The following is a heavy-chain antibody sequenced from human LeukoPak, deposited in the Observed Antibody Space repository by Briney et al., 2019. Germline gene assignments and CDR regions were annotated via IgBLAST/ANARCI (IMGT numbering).Heavy chain of an antibody. CDR1: GFTFSSYA. CDR2: MSGSGGNT. D-gene: IGHD4-11*01. J-gene: IGHJ4*02. Sequence: GGSLRLSCAASGFTFSSYAMSWVRQATGKGLAWVSTMSGSGGNTYYADSVKGRFTISRDNSKNTLYLQMNNLRAEDTAVYYCAKRAYSNYDFDYWGQGTLVTVSS. V-gene: IGHV3-23*01. CDR3: AKRAYSNYDFDY.